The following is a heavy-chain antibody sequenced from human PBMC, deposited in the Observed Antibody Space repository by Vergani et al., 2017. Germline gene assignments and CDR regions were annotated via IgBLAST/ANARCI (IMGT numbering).Heavy chain of an antibody. D-gene: IGHD3-3*01. CDR2: IYYSGST. J-gene: IGHJ5*02. Sequence: QVQLQESGPGLVKPSETLSLTCTVSGGSISSYYWSWIRQPPGKGLEWIGYIYYSGSTNYNPSLKSRVTISVDTSNNQFSLKLSSVTAADTAVYYCARGVVTIFGVATGWFDPWGQGTLVTVSS. CDR3: ARGVVTIFGVATGWFDP. CDR1: GGSISSYY. V-gene: IGHV4-59*01.